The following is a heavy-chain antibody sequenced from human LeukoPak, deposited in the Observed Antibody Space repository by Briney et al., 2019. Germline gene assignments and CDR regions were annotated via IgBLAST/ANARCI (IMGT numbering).Heavy chain of an antibody. CDR3: ARDLAPGPTAMVKH. D-gene: IGHD5-18*01. CDR1: GGSISSGNSY. CDR2: IYYSGST. V-gene: IGHV4-31*03. Sequence: PSETLSLTCTVSGGSISSGNSYWSWIRQHPGKGLEWIGYIYYSGSTYNNPSLNSRVSISVDTSKNQFSLNLNSVTDADTAVYYCARDLAPGPTAMVKHWGQGTLVTVSS. J-gene: IGHJ4*02.